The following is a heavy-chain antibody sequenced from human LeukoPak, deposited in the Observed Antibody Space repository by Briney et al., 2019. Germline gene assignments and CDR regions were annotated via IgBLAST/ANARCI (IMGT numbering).Heavy chain of an antibody. J-gene: IGHJ5*02. CDR3: ARVHDPITSFDP. CDR2: INPSGGST. D-gene: IGHD1-14*01. V-gene: IGHV1-46*01. Sequence: ASVKVSCKASGYTFTSYYMHWLRQAPGQGLEWMGIINPSGGSTSYAQKFQGRVTMTRDMSTSTVYMELSSLRSEDTAVYYCARVHDPITSFDPWGQGTLVTVSS. CDR1: GYTFTSYY.